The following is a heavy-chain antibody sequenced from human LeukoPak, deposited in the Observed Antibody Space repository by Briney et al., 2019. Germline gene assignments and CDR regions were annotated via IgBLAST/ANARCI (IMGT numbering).Heavy chain of an antibody. CDR1: GFSFSNYD. CDR3: ARDLGIDYGSVDN. Sequence: GGSLRLSCTVSGFSFSNYDMHWVRQAPGKGLEWVSGLGSVGDTYYPDSVKGRFTISKDNAKNSLYLQMNSLRAEDTAVYYCARDLGIDYGSVDNWGQGTLVTVSS. CDR2: LGSVGDT. V-gene: IGHV3-13*01. D-gene: IGHD3-10*01. J-gene: IGHJ4*02.